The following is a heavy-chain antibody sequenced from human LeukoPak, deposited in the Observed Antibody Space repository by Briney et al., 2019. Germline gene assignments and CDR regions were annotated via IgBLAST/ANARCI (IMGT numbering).Heavy chain of an antibody. V-gene: IGHV1-3*01. CDR3: ASPYPGIAAAGNSYYYGMDV. CDR1: GYIFTSYA. CDR2: INAGDGNT. Sequence: ASVKVSCKASGYIFTSYAIHSVRQAPGQRPEWMGWINAGDGNTKYSQKFQGRVTITRDTSASTAYMELSSLRSEDTAVYYCASPYPGIAAAGNSYYYGMDVWGQGTTVTVSS. D-gene: IGHD6-13*01. J-gene: IGHJ6*02.